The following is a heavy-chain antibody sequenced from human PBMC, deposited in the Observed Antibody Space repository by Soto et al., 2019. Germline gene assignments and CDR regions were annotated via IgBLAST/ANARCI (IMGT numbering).Heavy chain of an antibody. J-gene: IGHJ5*02. CDR1: GNTLTTYY. V-gene: IGHV1-46*01. D-gene: IGHD6-13*01. CDR2: INLSGGST. Sequence: ASVKVSCKASGNTLTTYYIHWVRQAPGQGLEWMGIINLSGGSTSYAQKFQGRVTMTRDTSTSTVYMELSSLTSEDTAVYYCARDAARGRGYSRSWPSWFDPWGQGTLVTVSS. CDR3: ARDAARGRGYSRSWPSWFDP.